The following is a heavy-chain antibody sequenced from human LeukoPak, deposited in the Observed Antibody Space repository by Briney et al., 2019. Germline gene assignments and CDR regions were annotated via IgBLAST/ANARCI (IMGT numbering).Heavy chain of an antibody. D-gene: IGHD3-22*01. Sequence: SVKVSCKASGGTFNNYASSWVRQAPGQGLKWMGRIIPFLGIANYAQKFQGRVAITADKSTSTAYMELSSLSSEDTAVYYCAIRAHVVSAGAFDIWGQRTMVTVSS. J-gene: IGHJ3*02. V-gene: IGHV1-69*04. CDR1: GGTFNNYA. CDR3: AIRAHVVSAGAFDI. CDR2: IIPFLGIA.